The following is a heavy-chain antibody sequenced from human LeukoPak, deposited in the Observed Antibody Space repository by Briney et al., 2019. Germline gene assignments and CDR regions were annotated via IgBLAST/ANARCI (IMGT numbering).Heavy chain of an antibody. D-gene: IGHD2-2*01. V-gene: IGHV3-23*01. CDR3: AKDPWDIVVSWFDP. Sequence: GGSLRLSCAASGFTFSSYAMSWVRPAPGKGLEWVSAISGSGGSTYYADSVKGRFTISRDNSKNTLYLQMNSLRAEDTAVYYCAKDPWDIVVSWFDPWGQGTLVTVSS. J-gene: IGHJ5*02. CDR1: GFTFSSYA. CDR2: ISGSGGST.